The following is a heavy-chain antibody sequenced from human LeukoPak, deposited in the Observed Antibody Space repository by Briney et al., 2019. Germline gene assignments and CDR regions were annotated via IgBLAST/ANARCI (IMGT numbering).Heavy chain of an antibody. CDR3: ANTPWGYCSSTSCPAYYMDV. CDR1: GFGFSNYA. Sequence: GGSLRLSCAASGFGFSNYAMSWVRQAPGQGLEWVSGIGVDAGSIFYADSVKGRFAISRDNSKSTLYLQMNSLRAEDTAVYYCANTPWGYCSSTSCPAYYMDVWGKGTTVTVSS. V-gene: IGHV3-23*01. CDR2: IGVDAGSI. D-gene: IGHD2-2*01. J-gene: IGHJ6*03.